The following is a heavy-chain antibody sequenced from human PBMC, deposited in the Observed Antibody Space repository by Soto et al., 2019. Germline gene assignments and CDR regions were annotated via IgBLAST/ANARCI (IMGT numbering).Heavy chain of an antibody. D-gene: IGHD5-12*01. Sequence: VQLQESGPGLAKPSGTLSLTCAVSGGSISDNWWSWVRQPPGQGLEWIGEVYHSGTTSYNPSLKRRVPISLGKSGSQISLTLNSVPAADTAVYFCARQVAVARTRGFDSWGQGTRVTVSS. CDR3: ARQVAVARTRGFDS. CDR2: VYHSGTT. CDR1: GGSISDNW. J-gene: IGHJ4*02. V-gene: IGHV4-4*02.